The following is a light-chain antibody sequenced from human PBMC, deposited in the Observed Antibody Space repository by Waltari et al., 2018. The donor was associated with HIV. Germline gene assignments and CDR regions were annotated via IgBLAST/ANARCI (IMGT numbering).Light chain of an antibody. CDR2: DDS. CDR3: QVWSNSGDHSGGV. Sequence: SYVLSQAPSVSVAPGQTASITCGGNNIGSKSVHWYQQKPGQAPVLVVYDDSARPSGIPERFSGSNSGNTATLTISRVEAGDEADYYCQVWSNSGDHSGGVFGGGTKLTVL. CDR1: NIGSKS. V-gene: IGLV3-21*02. J-gene: IGLJ2*01.